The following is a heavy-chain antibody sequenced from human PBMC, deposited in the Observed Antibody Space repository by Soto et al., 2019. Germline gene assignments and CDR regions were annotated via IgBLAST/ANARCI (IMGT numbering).Heavy chain of an antibody. D-gene: IGHD3-10*01. Sequence: QVQLVQSGAEVKKPGSSVKVSCKASGGTFSSYTISWVRQAPGQGLEWMGRIIPILGIANYAQKFQGRATITADKSTSTAYMGLSSLRSEDTAVYYCARFRGSYGMDVWGQGPTVTVSS. CDR3: ARFRGSYGMDV. V-gene: IGHV1-69*02. CDR2: IIPILGIA. CDR1: GGTFSSYT. J-gene: IGHJ6*02.